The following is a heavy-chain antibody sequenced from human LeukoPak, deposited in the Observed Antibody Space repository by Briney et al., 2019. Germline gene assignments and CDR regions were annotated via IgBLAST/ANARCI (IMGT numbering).Heavy chain of an antibody. CDR3: ARVGGSNYYYYGMDV. CDR2: IYYSGST. D-gene: IGHD4-23*01. CDR1: GGSISNYY. Sequence: SETLSLTCTVSGGSISNYYWSWIRQPPGKGLEWIGYIYYSGSTNYNPSLKSRVTISVDTSKNQFSLKLSSVTAADTAVYYCARVGGSNYYYYGMDVWGQGTTVTVSS. J-gene: IGHJ6*02. V-gene: IGHV4-59*01.